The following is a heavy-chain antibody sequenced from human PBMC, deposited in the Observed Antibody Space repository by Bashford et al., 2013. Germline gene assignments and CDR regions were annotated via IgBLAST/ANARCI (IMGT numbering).Heavy chain of an antibody. V-gene: IGHV3-9*01. CDR2: ISWNSGSI. J-gene: IGHJ4*02. D-gene: IGHD5-24*01. Sequence: SLRLSCAASGFTFDDYAMHWVRQAPGKGLEWVSGISWNSGSIGYADSVKGRFTISRDNAKNSLYLQMNSLRAEDTAVYYCTKDEEIGEMANWGQGTLVTVSS. CDR1: GFTFDDYA. CDR3: TKDEEIGEMAN.